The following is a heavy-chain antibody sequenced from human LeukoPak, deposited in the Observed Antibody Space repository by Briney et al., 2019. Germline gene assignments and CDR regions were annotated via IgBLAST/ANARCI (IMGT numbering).Heavy chain of an antibody. J-gene: IGHJ3*02. CDR1: GFSFSSHN. D-gene: IGHD1-1*01. Sequence: GGSLRLSCAASGFSFSSHNMNWVRQAPMKGLEWVSSIGTDGSYIYYADSVRGRFTISRDNAKNSLYLQMNSLTAEDTAEYYCARKMKTGDRVGTFDIWGQGTMVSVSS. V-gene: IGHV3-21*01. CDR2: IGTDGSYI. CDR3: ARKMKTGDRVGTFDI.